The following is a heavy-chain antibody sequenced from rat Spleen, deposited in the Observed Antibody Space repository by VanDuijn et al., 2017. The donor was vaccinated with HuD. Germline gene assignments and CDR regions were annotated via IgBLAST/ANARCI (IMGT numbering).Heavy chain of an antibody. CDR1: GFTFSDYY. CDR3: ARDNNYPYWYFDF. V-gene: IGHV5-29*01. Sequence: EVQLVESDGGLVQPGRSLKLSCAASGFTFSDYYMAWVRQAPTKGLEWVATINYDGSSTYYRDSVKGRFTISRDNAKSTLYLQMDSLRSEDTATYYCARDNNYPYWYFDFWGPGTMVTVSS. D-gene: IGHD1-10*01. CDR2: INYDGSST. J-gene: IGHJ1*01.